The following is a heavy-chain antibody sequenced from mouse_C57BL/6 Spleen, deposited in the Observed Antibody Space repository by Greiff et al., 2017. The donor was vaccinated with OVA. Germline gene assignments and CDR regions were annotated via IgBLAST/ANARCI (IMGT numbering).Heavy chain of an antibody. Sequence: QVQLQQPGAELVRPGASVTLSCKASGYTFTDYEMHWVKQTPVHGLEWIGAIDPETGGTAYNQKFKGKAILTADKSSSTAYMELRSLTSEDSAVYYCTRDDDYFDYWGQGTTLTVSS. J-gene: IGHJ2*01. CDR2: IDPETGGT. CDR3: TRDDDYFDY. V-gene: IGHV1-15*01. D-gene: IGHD2-12*01. CDR1: GYTFTDYE.